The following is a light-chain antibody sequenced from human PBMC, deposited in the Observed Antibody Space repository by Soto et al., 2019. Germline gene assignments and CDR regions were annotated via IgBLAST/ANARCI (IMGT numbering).Light chain of an antibody. CDR3: AAWEASPRGHV. CDR2: SDD. Sequence: QSVLTQSPSASGTPGQRVTTSCYGSSSNIGSYPVYWYQQLPGTAPKLLINSDDQRPSGVPDRFSASKSGTSASLAISAPRSAYGPLHYCAAWEASPRGHVFGAGTRVTVL. CDR1: SSNIGSYP. V-gene: IGLV1-47*02. J-gene: IGLJ1*01.